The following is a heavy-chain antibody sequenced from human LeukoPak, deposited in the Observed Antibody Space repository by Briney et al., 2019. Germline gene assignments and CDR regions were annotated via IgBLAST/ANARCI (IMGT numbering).Heavy chain of an antibody. V-gene: IGHV1-8*03. CDR1: GYTFTSYD. J-gene: IGHJ6*03. Sequence: ASVKVSCKASGYTFTSYDINWVRQATGQGLEWMGWMNPNSGNTGYAQKFQGRVTITRNTSISTAYMELSSLRSEDTAVYYCAGAVPAAARWYYYYYMDVWGKGTTVTVSS. CDR2: MNPNSGNT. CDR3: AGAVPAAARWYYYYYMDV. D-gene: IGHD2-2*01.